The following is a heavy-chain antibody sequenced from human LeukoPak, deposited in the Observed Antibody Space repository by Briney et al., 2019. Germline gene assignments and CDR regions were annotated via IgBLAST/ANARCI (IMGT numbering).Heavy chain of an antibody. CDR3: ARGGGNSNYYYYMDV. CDR1: GFTFSSYG. Sequence: GGSLRLSCAASGFTFSSYGMHWVRQAPGKGLEWVAVISYDGSNKYYADSVKGRFTISRDNSKNTLYLQMNSLRAEDTAVYYCARGGGNSNYYYYMDVWGKGTTVTVSS. D-gene: IGHD4-23*01. V-gene: IGHV3-30*03. J-gene: IGHJ6*03. CDR2: ISYDGSNK.